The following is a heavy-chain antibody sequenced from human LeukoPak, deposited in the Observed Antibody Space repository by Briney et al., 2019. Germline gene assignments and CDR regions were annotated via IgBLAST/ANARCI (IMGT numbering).Heavy chain of an antibody. D-gene: IGHD1-26*01. J-gene: IGHJ4*02. CDR3: AREPPSGSYDYFDY. V-gene: IGHV1-18*01. CDR1: GYTFTSYG. CDR2: ISAYNGNT. Sequence: ASVKVSCKASGYTFTSYGISWVRQAPGQGLEWMGWISAYNGNTNYAQKLQGRVTMTTDISTSTAYMELRSLRSDDTAVYYCAREPPSGSYDYFDYWGQGTLVTVSS.